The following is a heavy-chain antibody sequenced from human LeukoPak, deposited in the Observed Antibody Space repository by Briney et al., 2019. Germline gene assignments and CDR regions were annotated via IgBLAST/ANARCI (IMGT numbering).Heavy chain of an antibody. D-gene: IGHD4-23*01. CDR2: INTNTGNP. J-gene: IGHJ6*03. CDR1: GYTFTSYA. Sequence: GASVKVSCKASGYTFTSYAMNWVRQAPGQGLEWMGWINTNTGNPTYAQGFTGRFVFSLDTSVSTAYLQISSLKAEDTAVYYCARAGIDYGGTYYYYYYMDVWGKGTTVTVSS. V-gene: IGHV7-4-1*02. CDR3: ARAGIDYGGTYYYYYYMDV.